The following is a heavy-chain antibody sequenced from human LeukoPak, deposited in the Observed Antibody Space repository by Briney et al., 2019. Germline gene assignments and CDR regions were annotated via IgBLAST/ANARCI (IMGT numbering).Heavy chain of an antibody. D-gene: IGHD1-26*01. Sequence: GGSLRLSCAASGFTFSAYAMSWVRLAPGKGLEWVSAISGSGVTTYHVDSVKGRFTISRDSSTNTLYLQMNSLRAEDTAVYYCAKAKVGATNDAFDIWGQGTMVTVSS. J-gene: IGHJ3*02. V-gene: IGHV3-23*01. CDR2: ISGSGVTT. CDR3: AKAKVGATNDAFDI. CDR1: GFTFSAYA.